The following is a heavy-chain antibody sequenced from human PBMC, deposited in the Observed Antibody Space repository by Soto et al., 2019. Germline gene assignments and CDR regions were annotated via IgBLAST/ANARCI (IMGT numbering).Heavy chain of an antibody. V-gene: IGHV4-34*01. D-gene: IGHD2-15*01. CDR1: GGSFSGYY. CDR3: ARGSWGDIVVVVAAPFDY. CDR2: INHSGST. J-gene: IGHJ4*02. Sequence: SETLSLTCAVYGGSFSGYYWSWIRQPPGKGLEWIGEINHSGSTNYNPSLKSRVTISVDTSKNQFSLKLSSVTAADTAVYYCARGSWGDIVVVVAAPFDYWGQGTLVTVSS.